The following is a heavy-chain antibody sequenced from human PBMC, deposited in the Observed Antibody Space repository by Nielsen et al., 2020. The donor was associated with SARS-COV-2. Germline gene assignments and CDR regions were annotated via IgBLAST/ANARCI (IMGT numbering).Heavy chain of an antibody. J-gene: IGHJ4*02. V-gene: IGHV3-21*01. Sequence: GESLKISCAASGFTFNTYSMNWVRQAPGKGLEWVSSISSSSRFVYYADSVKGRFTVSRDNAKNSLYLQMNSLRAEDTAVYYCAKETKEAAGLDYWGQGTLVTVSS. CDR3: AKETKEAAGLDY. CDR1: GFTFNTYS. D-gene: IGHD6-13*01. CDR2: ISSSSRFV.